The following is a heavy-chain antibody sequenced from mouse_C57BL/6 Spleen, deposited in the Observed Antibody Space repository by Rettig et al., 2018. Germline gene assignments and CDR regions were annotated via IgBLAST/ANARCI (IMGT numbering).Heavy chain of an antibody. CDR1: YTFTDYE. J-gene: IGHJ2*01. D-gene: IGHD2-4*01. Sequence: YTFTDYEMHWVKQTPVHGLEWIGAIDPETGGTAYNQKFKGKAILTADKSSSTAYMELRSLTSEDSAVYYCTRSGKNYDYDEGYWGQGTTLTVSS. CDR2: IDPETGGT. CDR3: TRSGKNYDYDEGY. V-gene: IGHV1-15*01.